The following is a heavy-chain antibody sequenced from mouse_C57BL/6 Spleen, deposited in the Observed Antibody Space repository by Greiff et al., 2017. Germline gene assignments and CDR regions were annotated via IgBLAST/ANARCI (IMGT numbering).Heavy chain of an antibody. V-gene: IGHV1-64*01. J-gene: IGHJ3*01. CDR2: IHPNSGST. Sequence: VQLQQPGAELVKPGASVKLSCKASGYTFTSYWMHWVKQRPGQGLEWIGMIHPNSGSTNYNEKFKSKATLTVDKSSSTAYTQLSSLTSEDSAVYYCARSSNPWFAYWGQGTLVTVSA. CDR3: ARSSNPWFAY. D-gene: IGHD2-5*01. CDR1: GYTFTSYW.